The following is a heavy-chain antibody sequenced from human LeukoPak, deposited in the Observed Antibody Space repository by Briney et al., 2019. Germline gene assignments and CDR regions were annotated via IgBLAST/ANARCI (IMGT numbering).Heavy chain of an antibody. CDR3: ARTNVVTPYYYYGMDV. V-gene: IGHV3-30-3*01. CDR2: ISYDGSNK. Sequence: GRSLRLSCAASGFTFSSYPIHWVRQAPGKGLEWVAVISYDGSNKYYADSVKGRFTISRDNSKNTLYLQMNSLRAEDTAVYYCARTNVVTPYYYYGMDVWGQGTTVTVSS. J-gene: IGHJ6*02. CDR1: GFTFSSYP. D-gene: IGHD2-21*02.